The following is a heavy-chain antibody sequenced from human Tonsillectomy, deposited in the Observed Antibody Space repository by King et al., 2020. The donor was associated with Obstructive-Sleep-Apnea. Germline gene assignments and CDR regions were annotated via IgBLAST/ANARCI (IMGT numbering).Heavy chain of an antibody. CDR2: ISGSGGGT. CDR1: GFTFSSYT. Sequence: VQLVESGGGLVQPGGSLRLSCAASGFTFSSYTMSWVRQAPGKGLEWVSAISGSGGGTYYADSVKGRFTISRDDSKNTLYLQMDSLRAEDTAVYYCVQGATVVTPLVWGQGTLLTVSS. J-gene: IGHJ4*02. V-gene: IGHV3-23*04. D-gene: IGHD4-23*01. CDR3: VQGATVVTPLV.